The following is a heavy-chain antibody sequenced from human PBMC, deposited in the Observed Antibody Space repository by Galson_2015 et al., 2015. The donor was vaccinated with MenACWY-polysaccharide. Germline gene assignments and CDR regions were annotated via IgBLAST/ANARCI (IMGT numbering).Heavy chain of an antibody. J-gene: IGHJ5*02. Sequence: SLRLSCAASGFTFSNYGMHWVRQAPGKGLEWVAFIRYDGSTKYYADTVKGRFTSSRDTSKNTLYVQMTSLSAEDTAMYYCVKGPSRYYGSGVGWFDPWGQGTLVTVSS. CDR1: GFTFSNYG. D-gene: IGHD3-10*01. V-gene: IGHV3-30*02. CDR3: VKGPSRYYGSGVGWFDP. CDR2: IRYDGSTK.